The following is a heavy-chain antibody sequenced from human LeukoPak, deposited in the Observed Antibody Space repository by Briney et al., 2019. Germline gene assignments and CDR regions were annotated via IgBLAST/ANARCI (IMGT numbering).Heavy chain of an antibody. CDR2: IIPIFGTA. V-gene: IGHV1-69*13. CDR3: ARDHALYCSSTSCYRYYYYGMDV. J-gene: IGHJ6*04. D-gene: IGHD2-2*01. Sequence: GASVKVSCKASGGTFSSYAFSWVRQAPGQGLEWMGGIIPIFGTANYAQKFQGRVTITADESTSTAYMELSSLRSEDTAVYYCARDHALYCSSTSCYRYYYYGMDVWGKGTTVTVSS. CDR1: GGTFSSYA.